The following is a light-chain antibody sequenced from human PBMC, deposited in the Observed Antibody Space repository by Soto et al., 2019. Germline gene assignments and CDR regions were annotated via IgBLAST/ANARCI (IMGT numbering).Light chain of an antibody. CDR2: SAS. Sequence: ALQMTQSPSSVSASVGDRVTITCRASQGIRNELGWYQQKPGKAPKLLIYSASSLQRGVPSRFSGSGSGTDFILTISGLQPEEFGTYFCRQDVTYPRTFGQGTKV. J-gene: IGKJ1*01. V-gene: IGKV1-6*01. CDR1: QGIRNE. CDR3: RQDVTYPRT.